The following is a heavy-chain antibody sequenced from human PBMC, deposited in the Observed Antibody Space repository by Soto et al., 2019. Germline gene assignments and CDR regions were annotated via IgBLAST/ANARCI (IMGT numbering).Heavy chain of an antibody. J-gene: IGHJ2*01. Sequence: QVQLVESGGGVVQPGRSLRLSCAASGFTFSSYAMHWVRQAPGKGLEWVAVISYDGSNKYYADSVKGRFTISTDNSKNTLYLQMNSLRAEDTAVYYCARDPLWGTDMVLWYFDLWGRGTLVTVSS. CDR1: GFTFSSYA. D-gene: IGHD5-18*01. CDR2: ISYDGSNK. V-gene: IGHV3-30-3*01. CDR3: ARDPLWGTDMVLWYFDL.